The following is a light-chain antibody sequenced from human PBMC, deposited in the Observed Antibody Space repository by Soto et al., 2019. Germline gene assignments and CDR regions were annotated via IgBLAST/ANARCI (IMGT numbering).Light chain of an antibody. Sequence: QSALTQPASVSGSPEQSITISCTGTSNDVGRYNLVSWYQQHPGKAPKVMIYEATKRHSGVSNRFSGSKSGNTASLTISGLQAEDEADYYCCAYAGSGTVVFGGGTKLTVL. V-gene: IGLV2-23*01. J-gene: IGLJ3*02. CDR1: SNDVGRYNL. CDR3: CAYAGSGTVV. CDR2: EAT.